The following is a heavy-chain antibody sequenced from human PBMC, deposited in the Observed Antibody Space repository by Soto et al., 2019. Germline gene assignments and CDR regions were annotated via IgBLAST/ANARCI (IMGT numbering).Heavy chain of an antibody. CDR1: GGSVTTSSYF. J-gene: IGHJ5*02. V-gene: IGHV4-39*01. D-gene: IGHD6-25*01. Sequence: SETLSLTCTVSGGSVTTSSYFWGWVLHPPGKGLEWIGTIYFTGNTYYTPSLKSRLSMSIDTSKNEFSLRLSSVTAADTAVYYCAGQTFTIAAASHGRSNRFEPWGPGTLVTVSS. CDR3: AGQTFTIAAASHGRSNRFEP. CDR2: IYFTGNT.